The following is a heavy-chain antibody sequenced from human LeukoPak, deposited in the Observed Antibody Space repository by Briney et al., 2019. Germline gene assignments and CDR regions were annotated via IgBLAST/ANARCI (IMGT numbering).Heavy chain of an antibody. V-gene: IGHV4-4*07. D-gene: IGHD2-8*02. Sequence: SETLSLTCTVSGGSISSYYWSWIRQTAGKGLEWIGRIHVTGRTDYNPSLKSRVTVSLDTAKNQYSLQLSSVSAADTAIYYCARGHTGQNWLDPWGQGTLVTVSS. CDR1: GGSISSYY. CDR3: ARGHTGQNWLDP. J-gene: IGHJ5*02. CDR2: IHVTGRT.